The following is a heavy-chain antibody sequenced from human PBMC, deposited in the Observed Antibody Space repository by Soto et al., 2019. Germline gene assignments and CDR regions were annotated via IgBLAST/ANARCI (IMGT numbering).Heavy chain of an antibody. CDR2: MNPNSGNT. CDR1: GYTFTSYD. J-gene: IGHJ4*02. CDR3: ARGLRITFGGVIVLYYFDY. Sequence: ASVKVSCKASGYTFTSYDINWVRQATGQGLEWMGWMNPNSGNTGYAQKFQGRVTMTRNTSTSIAYMELSSLRSEDTAVYYCARGLRITFGGVIVLYYFDYWGQGTLVTVSS. D-gene: IGHD3-16*02. V-gene: IGHV1-8*01.